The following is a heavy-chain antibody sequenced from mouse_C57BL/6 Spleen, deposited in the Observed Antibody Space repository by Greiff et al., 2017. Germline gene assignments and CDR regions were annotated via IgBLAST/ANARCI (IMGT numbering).Heavy chain of an antibody. V-gene: IGHV7-3*01. CDR1: GFTFTDYY. CDR2: IRNKANGYTT. CDR3: ARYWDYDGVDY. J-gene: IGHJ2*01. Sequence: EVQLMESGGGLVQPGGSLSLSCAASGFTFTDYYMSWVRQPPGKALEWLGFIRNKANGYTTEYSASVKGRFTISRDNSQSILYLQMNALRAEDSATYYCARYWDYDGVDYWGQGTTLTVSS. D-gene: IGHD2-4*01.